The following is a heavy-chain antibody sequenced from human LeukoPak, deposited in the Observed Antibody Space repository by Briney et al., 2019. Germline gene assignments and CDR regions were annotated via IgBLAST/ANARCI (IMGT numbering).Heavy chain of an antibody. CDR2: IYYSGST. Sequence: PSETLSLTCTVSGGSISSYYWSWIRQPPGKGLEWIGYIYYSGSTTYNPSLKSRVTISVDTSKNQFSLKLSSVTAADTAVYYCARGRGSGFGEFPHWGQGTLVTVSS. J-gene: IGHJ4*02. CDR1: GGSISSYY. CDR3: ARGRGSGFGEFPH. D-gene: IGHD3-10*01. V-gene: IGHV4-59*01.